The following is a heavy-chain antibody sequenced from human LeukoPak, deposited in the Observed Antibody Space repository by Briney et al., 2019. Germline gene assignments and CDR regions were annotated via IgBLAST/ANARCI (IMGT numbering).Heavy chain of an antibody. CDR1: GGSFSGYY. Sequence: SETLSLTCAVYGGSFSGYYWSWIRQPPGKGLEWIGSIYYSGSTYYNPSLKSRVTISVDTSKNQFSLKLSSVTAADTAVYYCARQPRLRGVIIWDYWGQGTLVTVSS. V-gene: IGHV4-34*01. CDR2: IYYSGST. D-gene: IGHD3-10*01. CDR3: ARQPRLRGVIIWDY. J-gene: IGHJ4*02.